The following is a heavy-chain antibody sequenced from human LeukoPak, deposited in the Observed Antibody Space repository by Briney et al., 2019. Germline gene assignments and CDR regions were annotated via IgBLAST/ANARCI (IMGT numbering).Heavy chain of an antibody. V-gene: IGHV3-30*03. CDR2: ISYDGSNK. J-gene: IGHJ4*02. Sequence: GGSLRLSCAASGFTFSSYGMHWVRQAPGKGLEWVAVISYDGSNKYYADSVKGRFTISRDNSKNTLYLQMNSLRPEDTAVYYCARESNVISGFHFDYWGQGTLVTVSS. CDR3: ARESNVISGFHFDY. D-gene: IGHD3-22*01. CDR1: GFTFSSYG.